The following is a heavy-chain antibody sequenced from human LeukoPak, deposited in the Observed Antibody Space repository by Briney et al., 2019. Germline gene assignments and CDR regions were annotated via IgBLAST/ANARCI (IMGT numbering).Heavy chain of an antibody. J-gene: IGHJ6*02. CDR2: IRSKANNYAT. D-gene: IGHD1-26*01. V-gene: IGHV3-73*01. CDR1: GFTFSGST. Sequence: GGSLKLSCAASGFTFSGSTMHWVRQASGKGLEWVGRIRSKANNYATAYATSVKGRFTLSRDDSKNTAYLQMNSLKTEDTAVYYCIRGAASGSYYGFDVWGQGAAVTVSS. CDR3: IRGAASGSYYGFDV.